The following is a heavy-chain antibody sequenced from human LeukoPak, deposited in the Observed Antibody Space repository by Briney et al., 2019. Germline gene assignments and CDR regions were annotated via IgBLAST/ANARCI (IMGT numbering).Heavy chain of an antibody. CDR1: GFTFSIYG. CDR2: IRYDNTNK. CDR3: AKTNNRNAFDI. V-gene: IGHV3-30*02. J-gene: IGHJ3*02. D-gene: IGHD1-14*01. Sequence: PGGSLRLSCRTSGFTFSIYGMHWVRQAPGKGLEWVAFIRYDNTNKYYADSVKGRFTISRDNSKNTLYLQMNSLRAEDTAVYYCAKTNNRNAFDIWGQGTMVTVSS.